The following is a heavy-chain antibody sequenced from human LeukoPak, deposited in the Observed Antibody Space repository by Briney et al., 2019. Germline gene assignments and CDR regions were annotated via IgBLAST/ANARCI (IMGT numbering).Heavy chain of an antibody. D-gene: IGHD3-10*01. V-gene: IGHV3-64*01. CDR2: ISSNGGST. CDR1: GYTFTGYY. Sequence: SCKASGYTFTGYYMHWVRQAPGKGPEYVSAISSNGGSTYYANSVKDRFTISRDNSKNTLYLQMGSLRAEDMAVYYCARITRRGGFDYWGQGTLVTVSS. J-gene: IGHJ4*02. CDR3: ARITRRGGFDY.